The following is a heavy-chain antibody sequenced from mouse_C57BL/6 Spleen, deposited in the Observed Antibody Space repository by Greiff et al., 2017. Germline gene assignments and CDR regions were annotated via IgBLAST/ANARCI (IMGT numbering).Heavy chain of an antibody. CDR1: GYTFTDYY. J-gene: IGHJ3*01. V-gene: IGHV1-19*01. D-gene: IGHD3-3*01. Sequence: VQLQQSGPVLVKPGASVKMSCKASGYTFTDYYMNWVKQSHGKSLEWIGVINPYNGGTSYNQTFKGKATLTVDKSSSTAYMDLNSRTSEDSAVYYCARAGAGDAAWFGDWGKRTLVTVSA. CDR3: ARAGAGDAAWFGD. CDR2: INPYNGGT.